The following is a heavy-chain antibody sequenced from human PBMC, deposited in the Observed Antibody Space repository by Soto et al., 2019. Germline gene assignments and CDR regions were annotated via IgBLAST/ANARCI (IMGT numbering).Heavy chain of an antibody. J-gene: IGHJ6*02. V-gene: IGHV4-59*01. CDR1: GGSISSYY. CDR2: IYYSGST. Sequence: PSETLSLTCTVSGGSISSYYGSWIRQPPGKGLEWIGYIYYSGSTNYNPSLKSRVTISVDTSKNQFSLKLSSVTAADTAVYYCARASTPPYYYYGMDVWGQGTTVTVSS. D-gene: IGHD4-17*01. CDR3: ARASTPPYYYYGMDV.